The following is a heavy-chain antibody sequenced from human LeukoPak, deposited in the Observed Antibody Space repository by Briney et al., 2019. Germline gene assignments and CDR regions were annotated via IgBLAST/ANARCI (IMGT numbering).Heavy chain of an antibody. CDR2: IYYTGST. CDR1: GGPISTTDDY. J-gene: IGHJ3*02. D-gene: IGHD5-18*01. Sequence: SETLSLTCTVSGGPISTTDDYWGWIRQPPGKGPEWIGSIYYTGSTFYNPSLKSRVTISEDPSKNQFSLKLRSVTAADTAVYYCAREDGTAMDNAFDIWGQGTMVTVSS. CDR3: AREDGTAMDNAFDI. V-gene: IGHV4-39*07.